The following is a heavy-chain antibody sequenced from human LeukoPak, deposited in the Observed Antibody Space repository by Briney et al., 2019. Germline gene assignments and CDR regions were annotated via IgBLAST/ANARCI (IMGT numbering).Heavy chain of an antibody. V-gene: IGHV3-48*04. CDR1: GFTFSSFS. CDR2: ISSSSSTI. CDR3: AGDSSGSSDY. Sequence: GGSLRLSCAASGFTFSSFSMNWVRQAPGKGLEWVSYISSSSSTIYYADSVKGRFTISRDNAKNSLYLQMNSLRAEDTAVYYCAGDSSGSSDYWGQGTLVTVST. J-gene: IGHJ4*02. D-gene: IGHD1-26*01.